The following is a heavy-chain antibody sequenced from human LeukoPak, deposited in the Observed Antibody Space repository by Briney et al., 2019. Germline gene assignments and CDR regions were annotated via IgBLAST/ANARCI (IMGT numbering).Heavy chain of an antibody. J-gene: IGHJ3*02. CDR2: IGGSGGST. Sequence: GGSLRLSCAASGFTFSSYAMSWVRQAPGKGLEWVSAIGGSGGSTYYADSVKGRFTISRDNSKNTLYLQMNSLRAEDTAVYYCAKDPIGYYYDSSGSLADAFDIWGQGTMVTVSS. CDR3: AKDPIGYYYDSSGSLADAFDI. CDR1: GFTFSSYA. D-gene: IGHD3-22*01. V-gene: IGHV3-23*01.